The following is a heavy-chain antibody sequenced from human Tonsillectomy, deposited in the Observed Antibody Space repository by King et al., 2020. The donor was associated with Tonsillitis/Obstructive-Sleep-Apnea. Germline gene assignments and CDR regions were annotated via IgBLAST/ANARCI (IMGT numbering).Heavy chain of an antibody. D-gene: IGHD1-26*01. CDR2: IKRDGSVK. V-gene: IGHV3-7*04. Sequence: VQLVESGGGLVQPGGSLRLSCAASGFTFSDYWMSWVRQAPGKGLEWVANIKRDGSVKYYVDSVRGRFTFSRDNAKNSLYLQINSLRAEDTAVYYCARDAGWVGGTTTHIDYWGQGTLVTVSS. J-gene: IGHJ4*02. CDR3: ARDAGWVGGTTTHIDY. CDR1: GFTFSDYW.